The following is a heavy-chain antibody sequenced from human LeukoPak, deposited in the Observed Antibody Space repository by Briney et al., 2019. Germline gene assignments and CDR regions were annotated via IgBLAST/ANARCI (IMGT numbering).Heavy chain of an antibody. CDR3: AKALGREVWGDDGMDV. V-gene: IGHV3-23*01. D-gene: IGHD3-16*01. Sequence: GGSLRLPCAASGFPFRSYAMSWVRQAPGKGLEWASPISGSGGSTYYADSVKGRFTISRDNSKNTLYLQMNSLRAEDTAVYYCAKALGREVWGDDGMDVWGQGTTVTVSS. J-gene: IGHJ6*02. CDR1: GFPFRSYA. CDR2: ISGSGGST.